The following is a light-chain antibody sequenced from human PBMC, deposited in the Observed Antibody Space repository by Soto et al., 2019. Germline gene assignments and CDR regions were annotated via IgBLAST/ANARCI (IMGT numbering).Light chain of an antibody. Sequence: DIPMTQSPSSLSASVGDRVTITCRASQDIRSDLGWFQQKPGKAPKRLIYDASTSQSGVPSRFSGSGSGTEFTLTISSLQPEDSATYYCLQINSYPWTFGQGTKVEIK. J-gene: IGKJ1*01. CDR1: QDIRSD. CDR3: LQINSYPWT. CDR2: DAS. V-gene: IGKV1-17*01.